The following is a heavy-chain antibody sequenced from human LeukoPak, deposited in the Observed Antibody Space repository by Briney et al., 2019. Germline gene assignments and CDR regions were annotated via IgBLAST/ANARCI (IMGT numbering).Heavy chain of an antibody. CDR3: ARGPATLDY. J-gene: IGHJ4*02. V-gene: IGHV4-34*01. CDR1: GGSISSYY. Sequence: SETLSLTCTVSGGSISSYYWSWIRQPPGKGLEWIGEINHSGSTNYNPSLKSRVTISVDTSKNQFSLKLSSVTAADTAVYYCARGPATLDYWGQGTLVTVSS. CDR2: INHSGST. D-gene: IGHD6-25*01.